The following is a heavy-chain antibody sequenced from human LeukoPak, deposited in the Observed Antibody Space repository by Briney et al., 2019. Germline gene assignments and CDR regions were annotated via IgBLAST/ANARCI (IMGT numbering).Heavy chain of an antibody. J-gene: IGHJ4*02. D-gene: IGHD3-16*01. Sequence: PGRSLRLSCAASGFTFDDYAMHWVRQAPGKGLEWVSSISSSSSYIYYADSVKGRFTISRDNAKNSLYLQMNSLRAEDTAVYYCARQITEGLPDYWGQGTLVTVSS. V-gene: IGHV3-21*01. CDR1: GFTFDDYA. CDR2: ISSSSSYI. CDR3: ARQITEGLPDY.